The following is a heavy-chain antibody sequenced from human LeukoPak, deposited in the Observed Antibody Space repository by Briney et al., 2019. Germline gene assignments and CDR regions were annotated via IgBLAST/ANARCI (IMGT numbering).Heavy chain of an antibody. J-gene: IGHJ4*02. Sequence: GGSLRLSCAASGFTVSSNYMSWVRQAPGKGLEWVSVIYSGGSTYYADSVKGRFTISRDNAKNSLYLQMNSLRAEDTALYYCAKDITDYGDYGIFDYWGQGTLVTVSS. CDR3: AKDITDYGDYGIFDY. CDR2: IYSGGST. V-gene: IGHV3-53*05. CDR1: GFTVSSNY. D-gene: IGHD4-17*01.